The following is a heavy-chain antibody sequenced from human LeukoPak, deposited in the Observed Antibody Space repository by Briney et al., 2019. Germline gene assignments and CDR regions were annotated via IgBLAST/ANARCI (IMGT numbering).Heavy chain of an antibody. CDR1: GFTFSSYE. J-gene: IGHJ4*02. CDR2: ISSSGSTI. CDR3: ARTYYHGSGRPLGGLGY. D-gene: IGHD3-10*01. V-gene: IGHV3-48*03. Sequence: PGGSLRLSCAASGFTFSSYEMNWVRQAPGKGLEWVSYISSSGSTIYYADSVKGRFTISRDNAKNSLYLQMNSLRAEDTAVYYCARTYYHGSGRPLGGLGYWGQGTLVTVSS.